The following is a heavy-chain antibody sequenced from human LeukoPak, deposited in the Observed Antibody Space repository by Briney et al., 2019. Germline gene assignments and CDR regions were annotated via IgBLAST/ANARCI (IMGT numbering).Heavy chain of an antibody. D-gene: IGHD2-15*01. Sequence: SVKVSCKSSGGTFRSIAISWVRQAPGQGLEWMGGIIPLFGTPNYAQKFQGRVTMTADESTSTAYMELSSLRSEDTAVYYCVRDVGYCSGGDCGDQDAFDIWGQGTVVTVSS. CDR1: GGTFRSIA. J-gene: IGHJ3*02. CDR3: VRDVGYCSGGDCGDQDAFDI. CDR2: IIPLFGTP. V-gene: IGHV1-69*13.